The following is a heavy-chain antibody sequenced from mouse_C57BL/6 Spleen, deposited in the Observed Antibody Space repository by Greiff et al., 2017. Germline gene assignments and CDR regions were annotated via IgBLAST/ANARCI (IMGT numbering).Heavy chain of an antibody. CDR1: GYAFSSYW. CDR3: ARSYYDYDVGVY. D-gene: IGHD2-4*01. J-gene: IGHJ2*01. CDR2: IYPGDGDT. Sequence: QVQLQQSGAELVKPGASVKISCKASGYAFSSYWMNWVKQRPGKGLEWIGQIYPGDGDTNYNGKFKGKATLTADKSSSTAYMQLSSLTSEDSAVYFCARSYYDYDVGVYWGQGTTLTVSS. V-gene: IGHV1-80*01.